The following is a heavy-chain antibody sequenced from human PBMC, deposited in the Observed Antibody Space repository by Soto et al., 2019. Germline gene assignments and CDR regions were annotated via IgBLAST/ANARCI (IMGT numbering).Heavy chain of an antibody. J-gene: IGHJ5*02. CDR1: GGSISSGDYY. Sequence: SETLSLTCTVSGGSISSGDYYWSWIRQPPGKGLEWIGYIYYSGSTYYNPSLKSRVTISVDTSKNQFSLRLSSVTAADTAVYFCARLGFYYQSLDPWGPGSLVT. CDR3: ARLGFYYQSLDP. CDR2: IYYSGST. D-gene: IGHD3-22*01. V-gene: IGHV4-30-4*01.